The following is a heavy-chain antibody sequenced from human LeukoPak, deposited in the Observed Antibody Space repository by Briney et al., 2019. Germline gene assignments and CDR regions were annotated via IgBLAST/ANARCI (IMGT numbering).Heavy chain of an antibody. D-gene: IGHD5/OR15-5a*01. CDR3: ARDRLRIVDP. CDR1: GYTFTSYD. V-gene: IGHV1-46*01. Sequence: GASVKVSCKASGYTFTSYDINWLRQATGQGLEWMGIINPSGGSTSYAQKFQGRVTMTRDMSTSTVYMELSSLRSEDTAVYYCARDRLRIVDPWGQGTLVTVSS. CDR2: INPSGGST. J-gene: IGHJ5*02.